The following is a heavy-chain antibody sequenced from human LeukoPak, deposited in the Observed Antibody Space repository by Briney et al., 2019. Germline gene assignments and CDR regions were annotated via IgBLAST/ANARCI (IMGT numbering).Heavy chain of an antibody. V-gene: IGHV1-69*13. CDR1: GGSFGRYA. J-gene: IGHJ4*02. CDR3: ARSQGYSYGSSY. Sequence: SVKVSCKAPGGSFGRYAVSWVRQAPGQGLEWTGGIVPILGTANYAQKFQGRVTITADDSTGTAYMELTSLRSADTAVYYCARSQGYSYGSSYWGQGTLVTVSS. D-gene: IGHD5-18*01. CDR2: IVPILGTA.